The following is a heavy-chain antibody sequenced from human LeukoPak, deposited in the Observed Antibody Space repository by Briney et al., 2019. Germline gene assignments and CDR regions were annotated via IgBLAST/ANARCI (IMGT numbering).Heavy chain of an antibody. J-gene: IGHJ6*03. Sequence: ASVKVSCKASGYTFTSYDINWVRQATGQGLEWMGWMNPNSGNTGYAQKFQGRVTITRNTSISTAYMELSSLRSEDTAVYYCARGLEYSSSYVYYYYMDVCGKGTSVTVSS. CDR1: GYTFTSYD. D-gene: IGHD6-6*01. CDR2: MNPNSGNT. CDR3: ARGLEYSSSYVYYYYMDV. V-gene: IGHV1-8*03.